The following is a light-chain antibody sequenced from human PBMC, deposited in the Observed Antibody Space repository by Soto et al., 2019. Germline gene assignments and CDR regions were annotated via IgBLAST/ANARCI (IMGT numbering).Light chain of an antibody. J-gene: IGKJ3*01. Sequence: DIQMTQSPSSLSASVGDRVTITCRASQGISNYLAWYQQKPGKVPKLLMYAASFLPSGVPSRFSGSGSGTDFTLTISSLQPEDVATYYCQNYDSALFTFGPGTTVDIK. CDR2: AAS. V-gene: IGKV1-27*01. CDR1: QGISNY. CDR3: QNYDSALFT.